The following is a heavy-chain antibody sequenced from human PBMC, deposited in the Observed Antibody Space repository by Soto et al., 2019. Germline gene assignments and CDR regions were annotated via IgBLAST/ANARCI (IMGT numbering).Heavy chain of an antibody. CDR1: GDSVSSNTAA. CDR2: TYYRSNWRH. V-gene: IGHV6-1*01. J-gene: IGHJ4*02. Sequence: PSQTLSLTCAISGDSVSSNTAAWNWIRSSPSRGLEWLGRTYYRSNWRHDYAVSVKSRITVNPDTSKNHFSLQLNSVTPDDTAVSYCARGVAGSGFDLWGQGTLVTVSS. CDR3: ARGVAGSGFDL. D-gene: IGHD6-19*01.